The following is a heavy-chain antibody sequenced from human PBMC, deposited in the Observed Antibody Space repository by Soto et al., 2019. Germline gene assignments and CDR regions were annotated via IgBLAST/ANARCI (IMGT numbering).Heavy chain of an antibody. J-gene: IGHJ6*02. Sequence: EVQLLESGGGLVQPGGYLRLSCAASGFTFSSYAMSCVRQAPGKGLECVSAISGSGGSTYYPESVKGRFTISRDNPKNTSYLQMNSLRAEDTAVYYCVKEDRLRSGELSVYHSYGMDVGGQGTTVTVSS. CDR2: ISGSGGST. CDR1: GFTFSSYA. CDR3: VKEDRLRSGELSVYHSYGMDV. V-gene: IGHV3-23*01. D-gene: IGHD3-16*02.